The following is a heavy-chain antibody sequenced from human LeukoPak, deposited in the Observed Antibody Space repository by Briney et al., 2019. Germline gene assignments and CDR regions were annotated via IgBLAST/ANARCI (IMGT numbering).Heavy chain of an antibody. D-gene: IGHD3-16*02. CDR3: AREPGVWGSYRPYYFDY. J-gene: IGHJ4*02. CDR1: GGSFSGYY. Sequence: SGTLSLTCAVYGGSFSGYYWSWIRQPPGKGLEWIGEINHSGSTNYNPSLKSRVTISVDTSKNQFSLKLSSVTAADTAVYYCAREPGVWGSYRPYYFDYWGQGTLVTVSS. CDR2: INHSGST. V-gene: IGHV4-34*01.